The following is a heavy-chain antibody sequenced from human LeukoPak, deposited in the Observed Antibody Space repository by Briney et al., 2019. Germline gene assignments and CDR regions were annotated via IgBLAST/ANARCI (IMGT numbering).Heavy chain of an antibody. Sequence: ASVRVSCKASGYTLISYDINWVRQATGQGLEWMGWMSPNSGDTGYAQQFQGRVTMTRDTSIGTAYMELRSLRSEDTAVYYCAREVVIFPDYYYYGMDVWGQGTTVTVSS. V-gene: IGHV1-8*01. CDR2: MSPNSGDT. D-gene: IGHD3-16*01. CDR1: GYTLISYD. J-gene: IGHJ6*02. CDR3: AREVVIFPDYYYYGMDV.